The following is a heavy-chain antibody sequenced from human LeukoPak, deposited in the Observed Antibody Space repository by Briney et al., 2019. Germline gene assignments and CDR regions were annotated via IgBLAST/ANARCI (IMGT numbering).Heavy chain of an antibody. Sequence: PSETLSLTCTVSGGSISSGSHYWSWIRQPAGKGLEWIGRIYTSGSTNYNPSLKSRVTISVDTSKNQFSLKLSSVTAADTAVYYCARAGLMYYYDSSGYYYQGWFDPWGQGTLVTVSS. CDR2: IYTSGST. CDR1: GGSISSGSHY. CDR3: ARAGLMYYYDSSGYYYQGWFDP. J-gene: IGHJ5*02. V-gene: IGHV4-61*02. D-gene: IGHD3-22*01.